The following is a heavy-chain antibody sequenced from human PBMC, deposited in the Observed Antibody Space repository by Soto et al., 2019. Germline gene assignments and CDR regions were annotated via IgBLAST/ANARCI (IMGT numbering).Heavy chain of an antibody. CDR2: INAGNGNT. CDR1: GYTFTSYA. Sequence: ASVKVSCKASGYTFTSYAMHWVRQAPGQRLEWMGWINAGNGNTKYSQKFQGRVTMTRDTSTSTVYMELSSLRSEDTAVYYCAGERYDILPGYYIEPGWSTYYYYRMDVWGQGTTVT. V-gene: IGHV1-3*01. CDR3: AGERYDILPGYYIEPGWSTYYYYRMDV. D-gene: IGHD3-9*01. J-gene: IGHJ6*02.